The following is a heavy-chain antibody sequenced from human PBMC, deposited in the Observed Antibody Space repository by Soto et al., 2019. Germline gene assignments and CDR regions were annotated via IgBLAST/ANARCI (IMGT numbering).Heavy chain of an antibody. CDR1: GGSISSSSYY. J-gene: IGHJ5*02. D-gene: IGHD3-22*01. CDR3: ASGVYDSSGYEWFDP. V-gene: IGHV4-39*01. Sequence: SETLSLTCTVSGGSISSSSYYWGWIRQPPGKGLEWIGSIYYSGSTYYNPSLKSRVTISVDTSKNQFSLKLSSVTAADTAVYYCASGVYDSSGYEWFDPWGQGTLVT. CDR2: IYYSGST.